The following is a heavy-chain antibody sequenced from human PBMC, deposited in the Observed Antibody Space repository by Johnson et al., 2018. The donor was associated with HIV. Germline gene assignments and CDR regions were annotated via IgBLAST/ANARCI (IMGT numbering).Heavy chain of an antibody. D-gene: IGHD5-18*01. CDR2: ISWNSGSI. CDR1: GFTFDDYA. V-gene: IGHV3-9*01. CDR3: ARLPSGYSRDGFNI. J-gene: IGHJ3*02. Sequence: LVESGGGLVQPGRSLRLSCAASGFTFDDYAMHWVRQAPGKGLEWVSGISWNSGSIGYADSVKGRFTISRDNAKNSLYLQMNSLRAEDTALYYCARLPSGYSRDGFNIWGQGTMVTVSS.